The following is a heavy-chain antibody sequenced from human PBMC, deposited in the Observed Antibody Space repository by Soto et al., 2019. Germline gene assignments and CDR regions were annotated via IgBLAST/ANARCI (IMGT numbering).Heavy chain of an antibody. CDR1: GFLFSTYW. CDR2: IKSDGSST. D-gene: IGHD2-21*01. V-gene: IGHV3-74*01. J-gene: IGHJ4*02. CDR3: AIGGGDYNYFDH. Sequence: EVQLVESGGGLVQPGGPLSLSCAASGFLFSTYWMFWVRQVPRKGLLWVSRIKSDGSSTSYADSVKGRFTISRDNTKNTLYLQMTSLRAEDTAVYYCAIGGGDYNYFDHWGQGILVTVSS.